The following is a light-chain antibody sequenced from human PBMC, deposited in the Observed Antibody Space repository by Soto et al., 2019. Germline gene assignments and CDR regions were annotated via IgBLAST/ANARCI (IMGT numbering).Light chain of an antibody. Sequence: QSVLTQPASVSGSLGQSITLSCTGSGGDVGAYNYVSWYQQHPGKAPKLIVYGVTHRPSGVSSRFSASKSAYTASLTISALQAEDEADYYCSSFTTTYFYVFGPGTKLTVL. CDR1: GGDVGAYNY. J-gene: IGLJ1*01. CDR2: GVT. V-gene: IGLV2-14*01. CDR3: SSFTTTYFYV.